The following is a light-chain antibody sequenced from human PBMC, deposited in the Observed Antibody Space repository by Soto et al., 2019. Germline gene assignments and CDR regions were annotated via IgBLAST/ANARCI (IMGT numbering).Light chain of an antibody. CDR2: DVS. CDR3: SSYTISSPL. CDR1: SSDVGGYNY. J-gene: IGLJ1*01. V-gene: IGLV2-14*01. Sequence: QSALTQPASVSGSPGQSITISCTGTSSDVGGYNYVSWYQQHPGKAPKLMIYDVSNRPSGVSNRFSGSKSGNTASLTISGLQAEDEDDYSCSSYTISSPLFGTGTKV.